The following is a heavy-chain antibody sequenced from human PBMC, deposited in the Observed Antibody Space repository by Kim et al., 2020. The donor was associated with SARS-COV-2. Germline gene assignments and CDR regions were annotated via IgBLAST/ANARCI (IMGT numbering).Heavy chain of an antibody. J-gene: IGHJ4*02. D-gene: IGHD6-25*01. CDR3: ARDLSGADDD. CDR1: GFTFRNYW. V-gene: IGHV3-74*01. Sequence: GGSLRLSCTVSGFTFRNYWMHWVRQAPGKGLMWVSRINEDGRTTDYAASVKGRFTIFRDNAENTLYLQMNSLRAEDTAVYYCARDLSGADDDWGQGTLVT. CDR2: INEDGRTT.